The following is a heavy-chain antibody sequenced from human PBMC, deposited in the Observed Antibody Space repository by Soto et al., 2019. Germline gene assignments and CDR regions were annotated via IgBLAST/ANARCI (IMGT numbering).Heavy chain of an antibody. V-gene: IGHV1-18*01. CDR3: ARGGDVNYYHGMDV. CDR2: ISAYNGKT. Sequence: APGKVSCKGSCYHFSSYWIRWVRQAPGQGLEWMGWISAYNGKTNYAQNVQGRVTMTTDTSTRTAYMDLRSLRSDDTAMYYCARGGDVNYYHGMDVWGQGTTVTVSS. J-gene: IGHJ6*02. CDR1: CYHFSSYW. D-gene: IGHD5-12*01.